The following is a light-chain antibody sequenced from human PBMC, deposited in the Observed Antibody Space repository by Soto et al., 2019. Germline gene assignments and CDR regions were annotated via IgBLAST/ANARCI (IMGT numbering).Light chain of an antibody. CDR1: QSVSIY. J-gene: IGKJ5*01. CDR3: QQRSNWPIT. Sequence: EILLTQSPATLSLSPGERATLSCMASQSVSIYLAWYQHKHGQAHRLIIYGAFNRAAGITARFSGSGSGTDFTLTISRLEPEDFAVYYCQQRSNWPITFGQGTRLEIK. V-gene: IGKV3-11*01. CDR2: GAF.